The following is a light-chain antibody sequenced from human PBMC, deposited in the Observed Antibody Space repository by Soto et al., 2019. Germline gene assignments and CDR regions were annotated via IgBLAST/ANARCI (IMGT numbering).Light chain of an antibody. CDR2: DES. J-gene: IGKJ5*01. Sequence: EIVLTQSPATLSLSPGERATLSCRASQSVSSYLAWYQQKPGQAPRLLIYDESTRATGVPARFSGSGSGTDFTLTVSRLEPEDFALYYCQQYGNSPITFGQGTRLEIK. V-gene: IGKV3-11*01. CDR3: QQYGNSPIT. CDR1: QSVSSY.